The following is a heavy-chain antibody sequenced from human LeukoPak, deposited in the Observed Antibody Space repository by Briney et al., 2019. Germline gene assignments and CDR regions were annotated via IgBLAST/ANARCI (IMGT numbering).Heavy chain of an antibody. CDR3: ARRTRSESITIFGVVPNPTYGMDV. D-gene: IGHD3-3*01. J-gene: IGHJ6*02. CDR1: GGSISSSSYY. V-gene: IGHV4-39*01. Sequence: SETLSLTCTVSGGSISSSSYYWGWIRQPPGKGLEWIGSIYYSGSTYYNPSFKSRVTISVDTSKNQFSLKLSSVTAADTAVYYCARRTRSESITIFGVVPNPTYGMDVWGQGTTVTVSS. CDR2: IYYSGST.